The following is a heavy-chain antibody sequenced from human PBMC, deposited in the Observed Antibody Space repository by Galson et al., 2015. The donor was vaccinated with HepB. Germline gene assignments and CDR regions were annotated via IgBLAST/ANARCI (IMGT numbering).Heavy chain of an antibody. CDR3: AKRNWFES. Sequence: SLRLSCAASGIMFSSFAMSWVRQAPGKGLEWVSTISNSGGSTYYADSVKGRFTISRDNSRDTLYLQMDSLRAEDTAVYYCAKRNWFESWGQGTLVTVSP. V-gene: IGHV3-23*01. CDR2: ISNSGGST. J-gene: IGHJ5*01. CDR1: GIMFSSFA.